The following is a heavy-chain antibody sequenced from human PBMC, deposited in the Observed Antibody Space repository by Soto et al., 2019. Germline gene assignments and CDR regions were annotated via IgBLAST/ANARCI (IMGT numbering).Heavy chain of an antibody. D-gene: IGHD2-15*01. CDR3: ARYCSGGSCYGYYYGMDV. CDR1: GGTFSSYA. V-gene: IGHV1-69*12. CDR2: IIPIFGTA. Sequence: QVQLVQSGAEVKKPGSSVKVSCKASGGTFSSYAISWVRQAPGQGLEWMGGIIPIFGTANYAQKXQGRVTTPADXXTXTXSMERSSLRSEDTAVYHCARYCSGGSCYGYYYGMDVWGQGTTVTVSS. J-gene: IGHJ6*02.